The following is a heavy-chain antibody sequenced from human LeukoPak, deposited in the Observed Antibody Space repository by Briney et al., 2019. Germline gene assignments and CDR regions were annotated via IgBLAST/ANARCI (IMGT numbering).Heavy chain of an antibody. CDR2: ITGDGSDI. CDR1: GFTLNKYW. J-gene: IGHJ5*02. D-gene: IGHD4-17*01. CDR3: ARDAYTTTSNWLDP. V-gene: IGHV3-74*01. Sequence: PGGSLRLSCEASGFTLNKYWMHWVRQAPGKGLVWVSRITGDGSDIAYADSVKGRFTVSRDDAKNILFLQMTSLRGEDTAIYYCARDAYTTTSNWLDPWGQGTLVTVSS.